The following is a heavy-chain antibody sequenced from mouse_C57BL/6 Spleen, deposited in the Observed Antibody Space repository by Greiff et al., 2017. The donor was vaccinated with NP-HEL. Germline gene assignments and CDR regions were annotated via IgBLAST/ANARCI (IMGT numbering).Heavy chain of an antibody. CDR2: SNPYNGGT. CDR3: AEGDLDY. CDR1: GYTFTDYY. Sequence: VQLKESGPVLVKPGASVKMSCKASGYTFTDYYMNWVKQSHGKSLEWIGVSNPYNGGTSYNQKFKGKATLTVDESSSTAYMELNSLTSEDSAVYYCAEGDLDYWGQGTTLTVSS. J-gene: IGHJ2*01. V-gene: IGHV1-19*01.